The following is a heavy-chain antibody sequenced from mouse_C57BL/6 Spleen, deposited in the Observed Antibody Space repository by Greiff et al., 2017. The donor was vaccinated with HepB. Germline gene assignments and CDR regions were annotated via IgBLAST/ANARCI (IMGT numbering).Heavy chain of an antibody. Sequence: EVNLVESGEGLVKPGGSLKLSCAASGFTFSSYAMSWVRQTPEKKLEWVAYISSGGDYIYYADTVKGRFTISRDNARNTLYLQMSSLKSEDTAMYYWTREGGYDYDGRSWFAYWGQGTLVTVSA. D-gene: IGHD2-4*01. CDR3: TREGGYDYDGRSWFAY. CDR2: ISSGGDYI. CDR1: GFTFSSYA. V-gene: IGHV5-9-1*02. J-gene: IGHJ3*01.